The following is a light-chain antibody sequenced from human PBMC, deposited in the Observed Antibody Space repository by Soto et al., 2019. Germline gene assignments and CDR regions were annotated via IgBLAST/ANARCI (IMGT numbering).Light chain of an antibody. Sequence: LSHSLNAVALSMGERATINCKSSQRVLYRSNRTSYLAWYQQKPDQSPRRLIYKISNRDSGVPDRFSGSGSGTDFTLKISRVAAEDVGVYYCMQGTHWTWTFGQGTKVDIK. CDR2: KIS. CDR1: QRVLYRSNRTSY. CDR3: MQGTHWTWT. V-gene: IGKV2-30*01. J-gene: IGKJ1*01.